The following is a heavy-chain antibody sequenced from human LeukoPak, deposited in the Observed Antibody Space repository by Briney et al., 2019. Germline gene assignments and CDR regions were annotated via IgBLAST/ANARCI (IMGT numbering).Heavy chain of an antibody. CDR1: GCGFTSYW. J-gene: IGHJ5*02. Sequence: GASLQISSKGSGCGFTSYWIGWGRQRPGKGGEGRGIIYTGDCDTRYSPSFEGQVTISADKSNSNAFLQWSSRKAADTAMYYFAIKDTAMVSWFDPWGQGTLVTVSS. CDR2: IYTGDCDT. V-gene: IGHV5-51*01. CDR3: AIKDTAMVSWFDP. D-gene: IGHD5-18*01.